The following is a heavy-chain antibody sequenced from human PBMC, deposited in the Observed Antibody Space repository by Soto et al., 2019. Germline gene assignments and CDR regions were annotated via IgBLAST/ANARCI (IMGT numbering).Heavy chain of an antibody. CDR3: AREYSSSSPLDY. Sequence: QVQLQQWGAGLLKPSETLSLTCAVYGGSFSGYYWSWIRQPPGKGLEWIGEINHSGSTNYNPSLKSRVTISVDTSKNQFSLKLSSVTAADTAVYYCAREYSSSSPLDYWGQGTLATVSS. J-gene: IGHJ4*02. D-gene: IGHD6-6*01. CDR1: GGSFSGYY. CDR2: INHSGST. V-gene: IGHV4-34*01.